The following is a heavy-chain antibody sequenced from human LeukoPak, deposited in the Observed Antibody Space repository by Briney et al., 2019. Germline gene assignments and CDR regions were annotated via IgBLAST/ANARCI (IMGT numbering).Heavy chain of an antibody. CDR2: VDPADGET. V-gene: IGHV1-69-2*01. Sequence: ASVKISCKTSGYSFSDNYIDWVQQAPGKGLEWMGRVDPADGETFYAAKFQGRVTITADTSTDTAYLELSSLTSEDTALYFCAARGAYYYQDYWGQGTLVAVSS. CDR3: AARGAYYYQDY. D-gene: IGHD3-10*01. CDR1: GYSFSDNY. J-gene: IGHJ4*02.